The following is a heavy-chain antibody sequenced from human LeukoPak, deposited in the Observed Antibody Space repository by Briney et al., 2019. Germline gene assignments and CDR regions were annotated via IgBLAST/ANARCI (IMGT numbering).Heavy chain of an antibody. CDR1: GFAFSTYW. CDR2: INGDGGSR. CDR3: ASASSHRTAAGGDY. J-gene: IGHJ4*02. Sequence: GGSLRLSCAASGFAFSTYWMHWVRQAPGKGLVWVSRINGDGGSRNYADSVKGRFTISRDNAKNTLYLQMSSLRVEDTAVYYCASASSHRTAAGGDYWGQGTLVTVST. V-gene: IGHV3-74*01. D-gene: IGHD6-13*01.